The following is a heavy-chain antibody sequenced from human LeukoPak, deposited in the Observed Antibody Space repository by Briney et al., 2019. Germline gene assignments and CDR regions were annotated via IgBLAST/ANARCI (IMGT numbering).Heavy chain of an antibody. CDR3: ATPPPFYSGSYYDRWGASLRW. J-gene: IGHJ4*02. CDR2: FDPEDGET. D-gene: IGHD1-26*01. V-gene: IGHV1-24*01. CDR1: GYTLTELS. Sequence: ASVKVSCKVSGYTLTELSMHWVRQAPGKGLEWMGGFDPEDGETIYAQKFQGRVTMTEDTSTDTAYMELSSLRSEDTAVYYCATPPPFYSGSYYDRWGASLRWWGQGTLVTVSS.